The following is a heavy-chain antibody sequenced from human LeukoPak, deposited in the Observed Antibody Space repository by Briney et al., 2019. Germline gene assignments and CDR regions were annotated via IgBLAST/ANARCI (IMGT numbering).Heavy chain of an antibody. CDR2: IYYSGST. V-gene: IGHV4-39*01. J-gene: IGHJ4*02. D-gene: IGHD3-16*01. Sequence: SETLSLSCTVSDGSISSSSYYWGWIRQPPGKGLEWTGTIYYSGSTYYNPSLKSRVTISVDTSKNQFSLKLTSVAATDTAVYYCARLPRGLIRSYWGQGTLVTVSS. CDR3: ARLPRGLIRSY. CDR1: DGSISSSSYY.